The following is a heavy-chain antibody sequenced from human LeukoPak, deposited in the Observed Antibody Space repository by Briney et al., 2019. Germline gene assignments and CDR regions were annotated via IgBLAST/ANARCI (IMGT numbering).Heavy chain of an antibody. CDR2: IYHSGST. Sequence: SQTLSLTCAVSGGSISSGGYSWSWIRQPPGKGLEWIGYIYHSGSTYYNPSLKSRVTISVDRCKNQFSLKLSSVTAADTAVYYCARQILTGYYDDPRSYGMDVWGKGTTVTVSS. CDR1: GGSISSGGYS. J-gene: IGHJ6*04. D-gene: IGHD3-9*01. V-gene: IGHV4-30-2*01. CDR3: ARQILTGYYDDPRSYGMDV.